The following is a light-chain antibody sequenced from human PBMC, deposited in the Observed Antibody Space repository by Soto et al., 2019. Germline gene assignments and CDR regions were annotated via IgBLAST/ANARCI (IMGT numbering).Light chain of an antibody. CDR2: RSD. Sequence: QPVLTQSTSASGTPGQRVIIACSGSSSNIGSNHVNWYRHLPGAAPKLLIFRSDQRPSGVPDRFSGSKSGTTASLAISGLQSGDEADYYCAAWDDSRYGVVFGGGTKLTVL. J-gene: IGLJ2*01. V-gene: IGLV1-44*01. CDR3: AAWDDSRYGVV. CDR1: SSNIGSNH.